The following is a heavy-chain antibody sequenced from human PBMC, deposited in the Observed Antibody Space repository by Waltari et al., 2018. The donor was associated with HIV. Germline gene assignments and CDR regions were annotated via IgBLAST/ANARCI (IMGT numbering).Heavy chain of an antibody. D-gene: IGHD3-16*01. CDR3: VKEAGHSRNYVLDT. CDR2: ISYDGTNK. Sequence: QVHVAESGGGEVKPGRSLRLACVASGFDSSDYSMHWVRQAPGKGLQWVAFISYDGTNKQYGDSVRGRFSFSRDKSRNTLYLQMNGLRPEDTAVYYCVKEAGHSRNYVLDTRGQETLVTVSS. J-gene: IGHJ4*02. CDR1: GFDSSDYS. V-gene: IGHV3-30*18.